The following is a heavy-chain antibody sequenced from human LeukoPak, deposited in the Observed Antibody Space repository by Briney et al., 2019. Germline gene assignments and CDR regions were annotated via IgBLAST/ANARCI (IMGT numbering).Heavy chain of an antibody. CDR1: GFTFSSYG. D-gene: IGHD4-17*01. Sequence: GGSLRLSCAASGFTFSSYGMHWVRQAPGKGLEWVAFIRYDGSNKYYADSVKGRFTISRDNSKNTLYLQMNSLRAEDTAVYYCAKDFIAKGHGDYPDYWGQGTLVTVSS. V-gene: IGHV3-30*02. J-gene: IGHJ4*02. CDR3: AKDFIAKGHGDYPDY. CDR2: IRYDGSNK.